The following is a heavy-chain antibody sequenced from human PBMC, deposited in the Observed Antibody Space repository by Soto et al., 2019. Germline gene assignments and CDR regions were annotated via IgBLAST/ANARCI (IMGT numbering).Heavy chain of an antibody. CDR3: ARDRAKWKDYYYYGMDV. D-gene: IGHD1-20*01. V-gene: IGHV4-30-4*01. J-gene: IGHJ6*02. CDR2: IYYSGST. Sequence: QVQLQESGPGLVKPSQTLSLTCTVSGGSISSGDDFWTWIRQPPGKGLEWIGYIYYSGSTSSNPSLKSRLTMSVDTSKNQFSLKLSSVTAADTAVYYCARDRAKWKDYYYYGMDVWGQGTTVTVSS. CDR1: GGSISSGDDF.